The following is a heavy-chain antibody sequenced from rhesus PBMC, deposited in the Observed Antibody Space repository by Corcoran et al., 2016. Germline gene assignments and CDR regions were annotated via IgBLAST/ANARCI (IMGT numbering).Heavy chain of an antibody. D-gene: IGHD6-13*01. CDR2: SSGNSESA. Sequence: QVQLQESGPGLGKPSETLSRTCAVSGVSFSIYWLTWIRQPPGKGLEWIGDSSGNSESANYNPSLKSRVTISKDASKKQFSLRLTSVTAADTAVYYCLRGPYTSPFDYWGQGVLVTVSS. V-gene: IGHV4-80*01. CDR3: LRGPYTSPFDY. J-gene: IGHJ4*01. CDR1: GVSFSIYW.